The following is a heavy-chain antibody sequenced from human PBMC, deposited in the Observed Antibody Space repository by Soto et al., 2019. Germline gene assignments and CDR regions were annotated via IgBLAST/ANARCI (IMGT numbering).Heavy chain of an antibody. D-gene: IGHD1-1*01. J-gene: IGHJ3*02. CDR2: ISHSGST. CDR3: AISYITNEAFYI. V-gene: IGHV4-34*01. Sequence: QVQLQQWGAGLLKPSETLSLTCAVSSGPFSGYYWSWIRQSPGKGLEWIGEISHSGSTNYNPSLKSRVTISVDTSKNQFSLKLSSVTAADTAVYYCAISYITNEAFYIWGQGTLVTVSS. CDR1: SGPFSGYY.